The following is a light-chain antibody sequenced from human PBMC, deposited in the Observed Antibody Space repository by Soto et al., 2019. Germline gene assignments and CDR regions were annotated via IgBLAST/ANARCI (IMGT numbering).Light chain of an antibody. CDR2: DVT. V-gene: IGLV2-11*01. CDR3: CSYAGRYTWV. CDR1: SSDVGGYDY. J-gene: IGLJ3*02. Sequence: QSALTQPRSVSGSPGQSVTISCTGTSSDVGGYDYVSWYQHHPGIAPKLMIYDVTKRPSGVPDRFSGSKSGNTASLTISGLQAEDEADYYCCSYAGRYTWVFGGGTKVTVL.